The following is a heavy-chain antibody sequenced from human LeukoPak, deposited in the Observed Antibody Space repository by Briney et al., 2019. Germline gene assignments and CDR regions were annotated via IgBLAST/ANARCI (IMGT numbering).Heavy chain of an antibody. V-gene: IGHV4-34*01. CDR1: GGSFSGYY. D-gene: IGHD3-3*01. CDR2: INHSGST. CDR3: ARDQPSGTFDP. Sequence: SETLSLTCAVYGGSFSGYYWSWIRQPPGKGLEWIGEINHSGSTNYNPSLKSRVTISVDTSKNQFSLKLSSVTAADTAVYYCARDQPSGTFDPWGQGTLVTVSS. J-gene: IGHJ5*02.